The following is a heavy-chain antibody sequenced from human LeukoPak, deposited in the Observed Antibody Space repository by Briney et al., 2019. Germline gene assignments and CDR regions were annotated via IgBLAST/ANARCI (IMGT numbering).Heavy chain of an antibody. J-gene: IGHJ6*02. Sequence: GGSLRLSCAASGFTFSSYAMSWVRQAPGKGQEWVSAISGSGGSTYYADSVKGRFTISRDNSKNTLYLQMNSLRAEDTAVYYCAISSPRRYGMDVWGQGTTVTVSS. CDR1: GFTFSSYA. CDR3: AISSPRRYGMDV. V-gene: IGHV3-23*01. CDR2: ISGSGGST.